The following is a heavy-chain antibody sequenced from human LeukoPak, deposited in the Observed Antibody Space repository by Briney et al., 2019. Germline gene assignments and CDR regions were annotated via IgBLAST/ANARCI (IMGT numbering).Heavy chain of an antibody. D-gene: IGHD2-15*01. CDR3: ARRSGSLFDY. CDR1: GFTFSSYG. J-gene: IGHJ4*02. CDR2: IWNGGSNK. V-gene: IGHV3-33*01. Sequence: GSLRLSCAASGFTFSSYGMHWVRQAPGKGLEWVAVIWNGGSNKYYADSVKGRFTISRDNSMNTLYLQMNSLRAEDTAVYYCARRSGSLFDYWGQGTLVTVSS.